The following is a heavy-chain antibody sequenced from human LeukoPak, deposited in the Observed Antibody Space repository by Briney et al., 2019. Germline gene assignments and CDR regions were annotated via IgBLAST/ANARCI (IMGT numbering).Heavy chain of an antibody. CDR2: LSTSGGAT. CDR3: AARSSGSHFDY. Sequence: GGSLRLSCAASGFTFSSYAMSWVRQAPGKGLEWVSGLSTSGGATYYADSVKGRFTISRDTSKNTLYLQMNSLRVEDTALYYCAARSSGSHFDYWDQGTLVTVSS. V-gene: IGHV3-23*01. J-gene: IGHJ4*02. CDR1: GFTFSSYA. D-gene: IGHD3-10*01.